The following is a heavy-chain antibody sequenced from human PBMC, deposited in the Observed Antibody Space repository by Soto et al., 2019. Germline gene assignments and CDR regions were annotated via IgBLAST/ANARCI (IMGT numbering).Heavy chain of an antibody. Sequence: GGSLRLSCAGSGFPFSIYAMSLVRQSPGKGLEWVSAISVSGGSTYYADSVKGRFTISRASSKNTLYLQMNSLRAEDTAVYYCRSGGYMTFYGMDVWGQGTRVTVSS. D-gene: IGHD5-12*01. V-gene: IGHV3-23*01. CDR2: ISVSGGST. CDR3: RSGGYMTFYGMDV. CDR1: GFPFSIYA. J-gene: IGHJ6*02.